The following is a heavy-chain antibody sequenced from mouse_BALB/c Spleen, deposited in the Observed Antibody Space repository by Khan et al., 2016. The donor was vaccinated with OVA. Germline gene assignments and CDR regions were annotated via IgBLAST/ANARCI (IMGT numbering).Heavy chain of an antibody. J-gene: IGHJ3*01. CDR3: ARGNYYGRNSWFAY. CDR1: GYSFTDYT. V-gene: IGHV1-18*01. Sequence: EVQLQQSRPELVKPGASMKISCKASGYSFTDYTMNWVKQSHGKNLEWIGLINPYNGFTTYNQKFKGKATLTVHKSSSTAYMELLSLTSEDSAVXYWARGNYYGRNSWFAYWGQGTLVTVSA. D-gene: IGHD1-1*01. CDR2: INPYNGFT.